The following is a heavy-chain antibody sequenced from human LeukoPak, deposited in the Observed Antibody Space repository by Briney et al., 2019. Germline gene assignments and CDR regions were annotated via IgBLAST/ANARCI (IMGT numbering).Heavy chain of an antibody. V-gene: IGHV4-61*02. Sequence: SQTLSLTCTVSGGSISSGSYYWSWIRQPAGKGLEWIGRISTSGSTNYNPSLKSRLTISVDTSKNQFSLKLTSVTAADTAVYYHARDSGDYPYFMDVWGTGTSVTVSS. D-gene: IGHD4-17*01. J-gene: IGHJ6*03. CDR1: GGSISSGSYY. CDR3: ARDSGDYPYFMDV. CDR2: ISTSGST.